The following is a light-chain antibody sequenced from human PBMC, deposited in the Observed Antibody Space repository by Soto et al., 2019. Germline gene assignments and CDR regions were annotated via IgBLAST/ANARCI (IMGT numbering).Light chain of an antibody. V-gene: IGKV3-11*01. CDR3: QQRSNWPLT. CDR1: QSVSSY. CDR2: NAS. Sequence: EIVLTQSPATLSLSPGERATLSCRASQSVSSYLAWYQQKPGQAPSLLIYNASNRATGIPARFSGSGSGTDFTLTICSLEPEDFAVYYCQQRSNWPLTFGGGTKVEIK. J-gene: IGKJ4*01.